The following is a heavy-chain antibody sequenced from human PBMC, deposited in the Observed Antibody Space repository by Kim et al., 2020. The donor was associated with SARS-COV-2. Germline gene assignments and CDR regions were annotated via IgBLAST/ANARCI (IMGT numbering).Heavy chain of an antibody. CDR2: IRPDGSET. V-gene: IGHV3-74*01. J-gene: IGHJ3*02. Sequence: GGSLRLSCAASGFTFTNYWMHWVRQAPGKGLVWVSRIRPDGSETGYSDSVRGRFTISRDIAKNMLYLQMNSLTAEDTAVNYCTRDARMTTGSPWAFDIWG. D-gene: IGHD2-8*02. CDR3: TRDARMTTGSPWAFDI. CDR1: GFTFTNYW.